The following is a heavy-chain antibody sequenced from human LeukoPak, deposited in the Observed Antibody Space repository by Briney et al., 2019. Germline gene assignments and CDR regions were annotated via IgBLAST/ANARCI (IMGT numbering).Heavy chain of an antibody. CDR1: GGSISSSSYY. D-gene: IGHD3-22*01. J-gene: IGHJ4*02. CDR2: IYYSGST. V-gene: IGHV4-39*01. Sequence: KASETLPLTCTVSGGSISSSSYYGGWIRQPPGKGLEWIGSIYYSGSTYYNPSLKSRVTTSVDTSKNQFSLKLSSVTAADTAVYYCARRPYYDSSGYYSGFDYWGQGTLVTVSS. CDR3: ARRPYYDSSGYYSGFDY.